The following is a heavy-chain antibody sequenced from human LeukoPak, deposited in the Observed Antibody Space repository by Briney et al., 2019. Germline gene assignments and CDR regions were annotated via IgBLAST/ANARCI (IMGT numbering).Heavy chain of an antibody. Sequence: GGSLRLSCAASGFTFSSYSMNWVRQAPGKGLEWVSYISSLSGTINYADSVKGRFIISRDNAKNSMFLQMNSLRAEDTAVYYCATAGYCSGGSCYSFDYWGQGTLVTVSS. CDR1: GFTFSSYS. CDR3: ATAGYCSGGSCYSFDY. J-gene: IGHJ4*02. V-gene: IGHV3-48*01. D-gene: IGHD2-15*01. CDR2: ISSLSGTI.